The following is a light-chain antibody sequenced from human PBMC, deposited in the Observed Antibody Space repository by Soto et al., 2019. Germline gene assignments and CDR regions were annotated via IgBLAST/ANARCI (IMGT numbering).Light chain of an antibody. CDR2: GAS. V-gene: IGKV3-20*01. CDR1: QSVARSS. Sequence: ENVLTQSPCRLSSSVGERATLSCRASQSVARSSIDWYQQPVGQPPRLLIYGASGKSTGVPDKFSGSGSGTLFTLTIERLEAEDFAVYHCQQYETSPLTFGGGTKLEIK. J-gene: IGKJ4*01. CDR3: QQYETSPLT.